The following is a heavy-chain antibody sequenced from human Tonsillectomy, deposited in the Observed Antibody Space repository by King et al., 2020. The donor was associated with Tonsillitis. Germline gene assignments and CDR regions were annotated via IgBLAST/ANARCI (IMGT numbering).Heavy chain of an antibody. CDR3: ARAKITMVRGVIISP. V-gene: IGHV4-30-4*01. CDR1: GGSISSGDYY. CDR2: IYYIGST. D-gene: IGHD3-10*01. J-gene: IGHJ5*02. Sequence: QLQETGPGLVKPSQTLSLTCTVSGGSISSGDYYWSWIRQPPGKAREWIGYIYYIGSTDYNPSLKSRVTISVDTSKNQFSLKLSSVTAADTAVYYCARAKITMVRGVIISPWGQGTLVTVSS.